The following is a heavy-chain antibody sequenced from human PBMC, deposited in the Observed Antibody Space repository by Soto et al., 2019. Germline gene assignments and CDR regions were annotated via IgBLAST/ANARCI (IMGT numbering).Heavy chain of an antibody. V-gene: IGHV4-31*03. J-gene: IGHJ4*02. CDR3: ARDRRGFRFGELFDYFDY. D-gene: IGHD3-10*01. Sequence: SETLSLTCTVSGGSISSGGYYWSWIRQHPGKGLEWIGYIYYSGSTYYNPSLKSRVTISVDTSKNQFSLKLSSVTAADTAVYYCARDRRGFRFGELFDYFDYWGQGTLVTVSS. CDR1: GGSISSGGYY. CDR2: IYYSGST.